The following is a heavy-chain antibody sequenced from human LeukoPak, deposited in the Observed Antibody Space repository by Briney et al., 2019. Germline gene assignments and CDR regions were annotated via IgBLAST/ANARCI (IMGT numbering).Heavy chain of an antibody. Sequence: GGSLRLSCAASGFTFSSYSMNWVRQAPGKGLEWVSYISSSSSTIYYADSVKGRFTISRDNAKNSLYLQMNSLRAEDTAAYYCARDAYCSSTSCHLGNAFDIWGQGTMVTVSS. CDR2: ISSSSSTI. CDR1: GFTFSSYS. J-gene: IGHJ3*02. D-gene: IGHD2-2*01. CDR3: ARDAYCSSTSCHLGNAFDI. V-gene: IGHV3-48*01.